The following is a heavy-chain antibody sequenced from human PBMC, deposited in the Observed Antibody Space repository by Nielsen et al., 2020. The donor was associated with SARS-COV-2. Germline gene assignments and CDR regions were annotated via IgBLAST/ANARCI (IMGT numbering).Heavy chain of an antibody. CDR2: IYYSGST. CDR3: ATPGECSSTSCYVARY. J-gene: IGHJ4*02. Sequence: SETLSLTCAVYGGSFSGYYWSWIRQPPGKGLEWIGSIYYSGSTYYNPSLKSRVTISVDTSKNQFSLKLSSVTAADTAVYYCATPGECSSTSCYVARYWGQGTLVTVSS. V-gene: IGHV4-34*01. CDR1: GGSFSGYY. D-gene: IGHD2-2*01.